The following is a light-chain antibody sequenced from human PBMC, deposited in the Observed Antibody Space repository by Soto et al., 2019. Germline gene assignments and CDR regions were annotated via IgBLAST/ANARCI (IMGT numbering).Light chain of an antibody. CDR3: QSRGIWPPGAT. J-gene: IGKJ4*01. Sequence: EIVLTQSPVTLSLSPGERATLSCRASQSINNYLAWYQQKPGQPPRLLIYDASNRATAIPVRFSGSGSGTDFTLTLSSLGPEDSAVYYCQSRGIWPPGATFGGGTKVEIK. CDR1: QSINNY. CDR2: DAS. V-gene: IGKV3-11*01.